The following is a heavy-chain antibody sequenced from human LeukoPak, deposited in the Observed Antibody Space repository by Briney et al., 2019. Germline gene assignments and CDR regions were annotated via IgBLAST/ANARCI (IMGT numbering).Heavy chain of an antibody. J-gene: IGHJ5*02. D-gene: IGHD2-15*01. CDR1: GYTFTSYD. CDR2: MNPNSGNT. V-gene: IGHV1-8*01. CDR3: ARDQDIVVVVAALRQREMGGFDP. Sequence: ASVKVSCKASGYTFTSYDINWVRHATGQGLEWMGWMNPNSGNTGYAQKFQGRVTMTRTTSISTAYMELSSLRSGDTAVYYCARDQDIVVVVAALRQREMGGFDPWGQGTLVTVSS.